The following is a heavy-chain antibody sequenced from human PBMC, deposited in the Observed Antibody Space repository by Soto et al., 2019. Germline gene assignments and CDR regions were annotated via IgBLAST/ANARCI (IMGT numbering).Heavy chain of an antibody. J-gene: IGHJ5*02. CDR1: GYTFTSYG. CDR2: ISAYNGNT. D-gene: IGHD3-3*01. CDR3: ATIFGVPNGENWFDP. V-gene: IGHV1-18*04. Sequence: RXSVKVSLRASGYTFTSYGISWVRQAPGQGLEWMGWISAYNGNTNYAQKLQGRVTMTTDTSTSTAYMELRSLRSDDTAVYYCATIFGVPNGENWFDPWGQGTLVTVSS.